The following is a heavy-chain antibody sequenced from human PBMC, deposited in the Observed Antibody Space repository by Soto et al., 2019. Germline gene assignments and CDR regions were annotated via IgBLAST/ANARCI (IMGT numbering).Heavy chain of an antibody. J-gene: IGHJ4*02. CDR2: INGIGDRT. CDR3: AKACSGGRPSHFDY. D-gene: IGHD2-15*01. V-gene: IGHV3-23*01. Sequence: EVQLLESGGGLVQPGGSLRLSCLASGFSFNNYVMAWVRQAPGGGLDWVVGINGIGDRTYYAEAVKGRFTVSRDNSRNTVDLDVKSGSAPHLAVYFCAKACSGGRPSHFDYRGQGTLVTVSS. CDR1: GFSFNNYV.